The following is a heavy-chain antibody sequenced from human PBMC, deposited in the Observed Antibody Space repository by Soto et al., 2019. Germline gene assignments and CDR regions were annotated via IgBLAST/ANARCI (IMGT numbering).Heavy chain of an antibody. Sequence: QVNLVQSGTEMKKPGSSVMVSCKVSGGDLSNSGISWVRQAPGQGLEWMGGIFPLLAMVDYSQKFQGRVTISADESTNSAYLDLVSLRSEDTALYYCAKDDGAGFKTWGQGTVVIVSS. CDR2: IFPLLAMV. CDR3: AKDDGAGFKT. J-gene: IGHJ4*02. D-gene: IGHD1-26*01. CDR1: GGDLSNSG. V-gene: IGHV1-69*04.